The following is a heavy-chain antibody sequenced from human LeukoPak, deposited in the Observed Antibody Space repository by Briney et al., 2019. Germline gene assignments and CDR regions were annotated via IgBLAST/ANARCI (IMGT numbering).Heavy chain of an antibody. J-gene: IGHJ4*02. CDR2: ISGSGGST. CDR1: GFTFSDYY. Sequence: GGSLRLSCAASGFTFSDYYMSWIRQAPGKGLEWVSAISGSGGSTYYADSVKGRFTISRDNSKNTLYLQMNSLRAEDTAVYYCAKSSSRTYAHFDYWGQGTLVTVSS. D-gene: IGHD2-2*01. CDR3: AKSSSRTYAHFDY. V-gene: IGHV3-23*01.